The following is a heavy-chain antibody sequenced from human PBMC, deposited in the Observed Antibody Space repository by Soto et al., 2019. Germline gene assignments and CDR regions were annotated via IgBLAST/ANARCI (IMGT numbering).Heavy chain of an antibody. J-gene: IGHJ6*02. CDR2: IIPIFGTA. V-gene: IGHV1-69*06. CDR3: ASVNDYYYGMDV. CDR1: GGTFSSYA. Sequence: SVKVSCKASGGTFSSYAISWVRQAPGQGLEWMGGIIPIFGTANYAQKFQGRVTITADKSTSTAYMELSSLRSEDTAVYYCASVNDYYYGMDVWGQGTTVTVYS.